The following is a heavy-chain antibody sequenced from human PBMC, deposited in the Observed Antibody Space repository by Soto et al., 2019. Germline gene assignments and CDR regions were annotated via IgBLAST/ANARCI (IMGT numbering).Heavy chain of an antibody. Sequence: SETLSLTCTVSGGSISSSSYYWGWIRQPPGKGLEWIGSIYYSGSTYYNPSLKSRVTISVDTSKNQFSLKLSSVTAADTAVYYCARYEMGDLDDFWSGYYLASGGEDDAFDIWGQGTMVTVSS. V-gene: IGHV4-39*01. CDR2: IYYSGST. CDR3: ARYEMGDLDDFWSGYYLASGGEDDAFDI. D-gene: IGHD3-3*01. CDR1: GGSISSSSYY. J-gene: IGHJ3*02.